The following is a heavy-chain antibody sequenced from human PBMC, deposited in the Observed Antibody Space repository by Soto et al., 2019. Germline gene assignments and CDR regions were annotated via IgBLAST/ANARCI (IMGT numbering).Heavy chain of an antibody. D-gene: IGHD2-21*02. CDR3: ARLQLGGDRMLNWFDP. CDR1: GYIFTKYG. Sequence: QVQVVQSGPELKKPGASVKVSCKAQGYIFTKYGIGWVRQAPGHGLEWMGLINVYNGDRKVAQKFEERVSMPPDTATDTAYMELKSLRSGDRAVYSCARLQLGGDRMLNWFDPWGQGTLVTVSS. V-gene: IGHV1-18*01. CDR2: INVYNGDR. J-gene: IGHJ5*02.